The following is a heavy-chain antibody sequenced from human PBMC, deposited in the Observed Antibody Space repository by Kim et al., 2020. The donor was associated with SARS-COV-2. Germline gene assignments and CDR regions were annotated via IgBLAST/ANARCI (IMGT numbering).Heavy chain of an antibody. V-gene: IGHV5-51*01. CDR3: ARAGRFLEWLLFSGAEYFQH. D-gene: IGHD3-3*01. J-gene: IGHJ1*01. Sequence: GESLKISCKGSGYSFTSYWIGWVRQMPGKGLEWMGIIYPGDSDTRYSPSFQGQVTISADKSISTAYLQWSSLKASDTAMYYCARAGRFLEWLLFSGAEYFQHWGQGTLVTVSS. CDR1: GYSFTSYW. CDR2: IYPGDSDT.